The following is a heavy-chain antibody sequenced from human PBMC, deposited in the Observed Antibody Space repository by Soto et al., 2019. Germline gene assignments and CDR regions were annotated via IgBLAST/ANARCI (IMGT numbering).Heavy chain of an antibody. CDR1: GFTFSSYN. J-gene: IGHJ3*02. Sequence: GGSLRLSCTASGFTFSSYNMNWVRQAPGQGLEWVSFISGSSSYIYYADSVRGRFTISRDNAKNSLFLQMNSLRVEDTAVYYCAKFLGFPMGLGTFTQDDAFDIWGQGTMVTVSS. D-gene: IGHD3-10*01. CDR3: AKFLGFPMGLGTFTQDDAFDI. V-gene: IGHV3-21*01. CDR2: ISGSSSYI.